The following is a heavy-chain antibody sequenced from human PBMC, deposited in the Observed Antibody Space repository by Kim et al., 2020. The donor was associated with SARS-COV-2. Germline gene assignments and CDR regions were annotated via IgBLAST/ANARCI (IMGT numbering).Heavy chain of an antibody. CDR3: ARGRGSLRWGAAEYFQH. D-gene: IGHD3-16*01. CDR2: INHSGST. V-gene: IGHV4-34*01. Sequence: SETLSLTCAVYGGSFSGYYWSWIRQPPGKGLEWIGEINHSGSTNYNPSLKSRVTISVDTSKNQFSLKLSSVTAADTAVYYCARGRGSLRWGAAEYFQHWGQGTLVTVSS. J-gene: IGHJ1*01. CDR1: GGSFSGYY.